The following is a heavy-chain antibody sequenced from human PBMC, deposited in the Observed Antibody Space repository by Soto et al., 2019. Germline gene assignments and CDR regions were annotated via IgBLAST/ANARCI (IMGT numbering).Heavy chain of an antibody. D-gene: IGHD3-10*01. CDR2: IYYDGRS. CDR1: GDSISINGYF. J-gene: IGHJ6*02. Sequence: SETLSLTCSVSGDSISINGYFWTWIRQHPGKGLEWIGYIYYDGRSYYTPSLKSRVIISVDTSKNQFSLNLTAVTAADTAVYYCARGTMLRGPGYYYAMDVWGQGTTVTVSS. V-gene: IGHV4-31*03. CDR3: ARGTMLRGPGYYYAMDV.